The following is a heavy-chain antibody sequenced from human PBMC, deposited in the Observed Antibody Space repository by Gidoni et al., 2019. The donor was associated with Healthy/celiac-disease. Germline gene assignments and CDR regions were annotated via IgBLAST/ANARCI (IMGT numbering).Heavy chain of an antibody. CDR1: GGAISSYY. V-gene: IGHV4-59*08. Sequence: QVQLQESGPGLEKPSETLSLTCTDSGGAISSYYWSWIRQPPGKGLEWIGYIYYSGSTNYNPSLKIRVTISVDTSKIQFSLKLISVTAADTAVYYCARHRRGDDYVWGSYPHYYYGMDVWGQGTTVTVSS. CDR3: ARHRRGDDYVWGSYPHYYYGMDV. CDR2: IYYSGST. D-gene: IGHD3-16*01. J-gene: IGHJ6*02.